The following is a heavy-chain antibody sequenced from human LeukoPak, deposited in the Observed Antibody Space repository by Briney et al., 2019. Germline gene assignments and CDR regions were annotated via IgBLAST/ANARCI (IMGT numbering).Heavy chain of an antibody. Sequence: ASVKVSCKAPGYTFTGYYMHWVRQAPGQGLEWMGWINPNSGGTNYAQKFQGRVTMTRDTSISTAYMELSRLRSDDTAVYYCATIIVGAIYYFDYWGQGTLVTVSS. CDR1: GYTFTGYY. V-gene: IGHV1-2*02. D-gene: IGHD1-26*01. CDR2: INPNSGGT. CDR3: ATIIVGAIYYFDY. J-gene: IGHJ4*02.